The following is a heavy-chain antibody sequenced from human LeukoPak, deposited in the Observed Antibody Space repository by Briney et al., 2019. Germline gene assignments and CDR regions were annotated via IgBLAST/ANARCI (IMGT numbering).Heavy chain of an antibody. CDR1: GGSISSGGYY. V-gene: IGHV4-31*03. Sequence: SQTLSLTCTVSGGSISSGGYYWSWIGQHPGKGLEWIGYIYYSGSTYYNPSLKSRVTISVDTSKNQFSLKLSSVTAADTAVYYCARSQGLYHRNFDYWGQGTLVTVSS. J-gene: IGHJ4*02. CDR2: IYYSGST. CDR3: ARSQGLYHRNFDY. D-gene: IGHD2-2*01.